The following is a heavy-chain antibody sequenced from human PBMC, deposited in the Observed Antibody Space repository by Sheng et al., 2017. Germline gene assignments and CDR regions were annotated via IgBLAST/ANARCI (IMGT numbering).Heavy chain of an antibody. J-gene: IGHJ4*02. Sequence: QVQLVESGGGVVQPGGSLRLSCAASGFTFSSYGMHWVRQAPGKGLEWVAFIRYDGSNKYYADSVKGRFTISRDNSKNTLYLQMNSLRAEDTAVYYCAERISIFGVVIRDYWGQGTLVTVSS. V-gene: IGHV3-30*02. CDR1: GFTFSSYG. D-gene: IGHD3-3*01. CDR3: AERISIFGVVIRDY. CDR2: IRYDGSNK.